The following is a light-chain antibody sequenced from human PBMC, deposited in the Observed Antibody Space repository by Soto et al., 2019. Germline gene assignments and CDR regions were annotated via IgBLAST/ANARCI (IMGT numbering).Light chain of an antibody. CDR1: QSVLHSSNNKMY. CDR3: QQYYGTPPT. CDR2: WAS. Sequence: DIVMTQSPDSLAVSLGERATINCKSSQSVLHSSNNKMYLAWYQQKPGQPPKLLIYWASIRESGVPDRISGSGSGTDFTLTIGSLQAEDVAVYYCQQYYGTPPTFGQGTKVDIK. V-gene: IGKV4-1*01. J-gene: IGKJ1*01.